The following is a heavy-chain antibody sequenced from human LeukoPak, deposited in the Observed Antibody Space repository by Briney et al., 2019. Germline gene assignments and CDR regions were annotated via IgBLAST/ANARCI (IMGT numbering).Heavy chain of an antibody. V-gene: IGHV1-18*01. J-gene: IGHJ4*02. D-gene: IGHD6-19*01. Sequence: AASVKVSCKASGYTFTTYGISWVRQAPGQGLEWMGWSSPYNGNTNYAQELRGRDTMTTDTSTSTAYMELRSLRSDDTAVYYCARGGTSGWRTPNDDYWGQGTLVTVSS. CDR1: GYTFTTYG. CDR3: ARGGTSGWRTPNDDY. CDR2: SSPYNGNT.